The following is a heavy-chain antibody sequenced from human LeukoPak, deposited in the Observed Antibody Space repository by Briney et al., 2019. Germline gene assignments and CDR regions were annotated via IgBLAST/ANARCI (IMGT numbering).Heavy chain of an antibody. J-gene: IGHJ4*02. V-gene: IGHV3-23*01. Sequence: GGSLRLSCAGSGFTFSSYSMNWVRQAPGKGLEWVSVISGSGGSTNYADSVKGQFTISRDNSKNTLYLQMNSLRAEDTAVYYCAKDRGRAVAGSEFDYWGQGTLVTVSS. CDR3: AKDRGRAVAGSEFDY. CDR1: GFTFSSYS. D-gene: IGHD6-19*01. CDR2: ISGSGGST.